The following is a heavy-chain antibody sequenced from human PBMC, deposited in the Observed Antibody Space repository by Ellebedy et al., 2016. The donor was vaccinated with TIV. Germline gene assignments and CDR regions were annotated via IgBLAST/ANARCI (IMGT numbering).Heavy chain of an antibody. V-gene: IGHV3-23*01. CDR2: LSGSGGST. D-gene: IGHD2-21*02. CDR1: GFTFSSYA. J-gene: IGHJ6*03. Sequence: GESLKISXAASGFTFSSYAMSWVRQAPGRRLEWVSALSGSGGSTHYVDSVRGRFTISRDNSRNTLYLQMTSRRAEDTAVYYCARAPTAIFAHFYYYYYYMDVWGKGTTVTVSS. CDR3: ARAPTAIFAHFYYYYYYMDV.